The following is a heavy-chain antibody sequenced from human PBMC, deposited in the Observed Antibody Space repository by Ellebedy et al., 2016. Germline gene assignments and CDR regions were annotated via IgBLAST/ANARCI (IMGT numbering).Heavy chain of an antibody. J-gene: IGHJ2*01. CDR2: MYYRGST. V-gene: IGHV4-39*01. Sequence: SETLSLTXTVSGGSVRSSSYYWDWIRQPPGKGLEWIGSMYYRGSTNYNPSLKSRVTISVDTSKNQFSLKLTSATAADTAVYYCASRPNWYFDLWGRGTLVTVSS. CDR3: ASRPNWYFDL. CDR1: GGSVRSSSYY.